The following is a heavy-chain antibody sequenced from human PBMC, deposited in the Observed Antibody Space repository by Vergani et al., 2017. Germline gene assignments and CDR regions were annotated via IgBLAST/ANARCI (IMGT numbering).Heavy chain of an antibody. CDR3: ARDTDKLLWFGELLYAAAFDI. D-gene: IGHD3-10*01. CDR2: IYYSGST. V-gene: IGHV4-39*07. Sequence: QLQLQESGPGLVKPSETLSLTCTVSGGSISSSSYYWGWIRQPPGKGLEWIGSIYYSGSTYYNPSLKSRVTISVDTSKNQFSLKLSSVTAADTAVYYSARDTDKLLWFGELLYAAAFDIWGQGTMVTVSS. J-gene: IGHJ3*02. CDR1: GGSISSSSYY.